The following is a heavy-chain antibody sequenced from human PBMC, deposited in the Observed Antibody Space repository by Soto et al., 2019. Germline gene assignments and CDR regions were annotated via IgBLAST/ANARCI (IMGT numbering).Heavy chain of an antibody. D-gene: IGHD6-19*01. V-gene: IGHV4-59*01. CDR1: GGSISSYY. J-gene: IGHJ6*02. CDR3: ARGGVVAVAHGMDV. CDR2: IYYSGST. Sequence: QVQLQESGPGLVKPSETLSLTCTVSGGSISSYYWSWIRQPPGKGLEWIGYIYYSGSTNYNPSLKSRVTISVDTSKNQFSLKLSSVTAADTAVYYCARGGVVAVAHGMDVWGQGTTVTVSS.